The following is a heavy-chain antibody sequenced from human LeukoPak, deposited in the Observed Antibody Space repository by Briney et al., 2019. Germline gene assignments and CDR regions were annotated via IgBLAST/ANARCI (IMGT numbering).Heavy chain of an antibody. D-gene: IGHD2-21*02. CDR3: ARRLHYYDY. CDR1: GGSISSYY. J-gene: IGHJ4*02. CDR2: VHYSGTA. V-gene: IGHV4-59*04. Sequence: PSETLSLTCTVSGGSISSYYWSWIRQPPGKGLEWIASVHYSGTAYYNPSLRSRVTISVDTSKNQFSLKVTSVTAADTAAYYCARRLHYYDYWGQGTLVSVSS.